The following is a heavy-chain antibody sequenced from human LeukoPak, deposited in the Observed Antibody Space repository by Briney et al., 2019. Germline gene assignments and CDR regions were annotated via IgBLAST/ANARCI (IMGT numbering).Heavy chain of an antibody. D-gene: IGHD2-8*02. CDR1: GGSFSGYY. V-gene: IGHV4-34*01. CDR2: INHSGST. CDR3: AGSLLLYWYNWFDP. Sequence: SETLSLTCAVYGGSFSGYYWSWIRQPPGKGLEWIGEINHSGSTNYNPSLKSRVTISVDTSKNQFSLKLSSVTAADTAVYYCAGSLLLYWYNWFDPWGQGTLVTVSS. J-gene: IGHJ5*02.